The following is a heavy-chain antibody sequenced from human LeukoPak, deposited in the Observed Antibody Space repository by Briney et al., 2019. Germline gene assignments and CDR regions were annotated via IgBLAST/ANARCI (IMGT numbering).Heavy chain of an antibody. D-gene: IGHD3-22*01. CDR3: ARNYDSSKDGNDY. V-gene: IGHV1-18*01. CDR1: GYRFTGYS. CDR2: ISSYNGKT. J-gene: IGHJ4*02. Sequence: EASVKVSCKASGYRFTGYSISWVRQAPGQGLEWVGWISSYNGKTNYGKNVQGRVTMTTDTSTSTAYMELRSLRSDDTAIYYCARNYDSSKDGNDYWGQGTLVTVSS.